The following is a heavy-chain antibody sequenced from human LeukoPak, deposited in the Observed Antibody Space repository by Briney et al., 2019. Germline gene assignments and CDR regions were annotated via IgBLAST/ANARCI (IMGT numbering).Heavy chain of an antibody. Sequence: GILRLSCAASGFTFSSYSMNWVRQAPGKGLEWVSSISSSSSYIYYADSVKGRFTISRDNAKNSLYLQMNSLRAEDTAVYYCARDRSPRTGSGVRYFDYWGQGTLVTVSS. D-gene: IGHD3-10*01. CDR1: GFTFSSYS. J-gene: IGHJ4*02. CDR2: ISSSSSYI. CDR3: ARDRSPRTGSGVRYFDY. V-gene: IGHV3-21*01.